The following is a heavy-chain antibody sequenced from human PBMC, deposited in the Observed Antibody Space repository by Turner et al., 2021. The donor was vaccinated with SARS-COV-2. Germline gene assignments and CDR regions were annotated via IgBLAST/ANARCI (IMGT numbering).Heavy chain of an antibody. D-gene: IGHD1-26*01. J-gene: IGHJ4*02. CDR1: GLTVSSNY. CDR3: EGCGSYRGDNDS. V-gene: IGHV3-66*01. Sequence: VPLVVSGGGSVQPGGSLRLSCAASGLTVSSNYMSWVRQVQGKGLMGITVSYSSTSNYHADTVRGRFTIARDNTKNTLNLQMNSVRDADVAVYYCEGCGSYRGDNDSWGQGTLVTVSS. CDR2: SYSSTSN.